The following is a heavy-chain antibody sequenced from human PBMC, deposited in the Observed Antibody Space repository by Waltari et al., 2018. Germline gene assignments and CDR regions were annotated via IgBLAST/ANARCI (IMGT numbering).Heavy chain of an antibody. Sequence: QVQLVESGGGVVQPGRSLRLSCAASGFTFSSYGMHWVRQAPGKGLEWVAVRSYDGSNKYYADSVKGRFTISRDNSKNTLYLQMNSLRAEDTAVYYCAKGPAMIGPFDYWGQGTLVTVSS. V-gene: IGHV3-30*18. CDR3: AKGPAMIGPFDY. J-gene: IGHJ4*02. D-gene: IGHD3-22*01. CDR2: RSYDGSNK. CDR1: GFTFSSYG.